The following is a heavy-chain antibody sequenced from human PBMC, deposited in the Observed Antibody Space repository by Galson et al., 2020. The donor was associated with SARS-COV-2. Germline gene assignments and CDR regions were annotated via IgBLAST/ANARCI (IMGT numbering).Heavy chain of an antibody. J-gene: IGHJ5*02. V-gene: IGHV1-24*01. CDR3: ATGPGEAVAGWFDP. CDR1: GYTLTELS. Sequence: ASVKVSCKVSGYTLTELSMHWVRQAPGKGLEWMGGFDPEDGETIYAQKFQGRVTMTEDTSTDTAYMELSSLRSEDTAVYYCATGPGEAVAGWFDPWGQGTLVNVSS. CDR2: FDPEDGET. D-gene: IGHD6-19*01.